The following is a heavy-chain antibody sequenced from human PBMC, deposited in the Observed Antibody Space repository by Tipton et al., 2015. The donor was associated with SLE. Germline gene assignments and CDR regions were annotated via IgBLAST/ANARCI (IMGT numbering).Heavy chain of an antibody. V-gene: IGHV4-4*09. CDR1: GGSFSDYY. J-gene: IGHJ2*01. CDR3: ARERPSGWYFDL. D-gene: IGHD3-10*01. Sequence: TLSLTCIVYGGSFSDYYWSWIRQPAGKGLEWIGYIYASGSTSYNPSLKSRVTISVDTSKNQFSLKLTSVTAADTAVYYCARERPSGWYFDLWGRGTLVTVSS. CDR2: IYASGST.